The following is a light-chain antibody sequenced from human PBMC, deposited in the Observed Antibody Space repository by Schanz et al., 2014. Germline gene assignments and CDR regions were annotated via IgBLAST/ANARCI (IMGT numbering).Light chain of an antibody. V-gene: IGKV3-11*01. CDR2: DAS. CDR3: HQRSDWQYT. Sequence: EIVLTQSPATLSLSPGERATLSCRASQSVSSSLAWYQQKPGQAPRLLIYDASNRATGIPARFSGSGSGTDFTLTISNLEPEDFAVYYCHQRSDWQYTFGQGTKL. CDR1: QSVSSS. J-gene: IGKJ2*01.